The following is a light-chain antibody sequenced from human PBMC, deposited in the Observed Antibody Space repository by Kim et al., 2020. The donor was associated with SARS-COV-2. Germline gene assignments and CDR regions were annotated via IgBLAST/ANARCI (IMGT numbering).Light chain of an antibody. CDR2: GAS. CDR1: QNVRTY. CDR3: HQYNNWPPNT. Sequence: TMMTQSPATLSVSPGETATLSGRASQNVRTYLAWYQQKPGQAPSLLIYGASTRATGIPARFSGSGSGTEFTLTISSLQSEDFAVYYCHQYNNWPPNTFGQGSGLEI. J-gene: IGKJ2*01. V-gene: IGKV3-15*01.